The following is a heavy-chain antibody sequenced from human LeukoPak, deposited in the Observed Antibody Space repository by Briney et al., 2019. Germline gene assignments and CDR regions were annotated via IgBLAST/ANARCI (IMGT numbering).Heavy chain of an antibody. CDR2: ISYDGSNK. D-gene: IGHD3-22*01. V-gene: IGHV3-30*04. CDR1: GFTFSSYA. CDR3: ARAYYYDSSGYYAPNWYFDL. J-gene: IGHJ2*01. Sequence: GRSLRLSCAASGFTFSSYAMHWVRQAPGKGLEGVAVISYDGSNKYYADSVKGRFTISRDNSKNTLYLQMNSLRAEDTAVYYCARAYYYDSSGYYAPNWYFDLWGRGTLVTVSP.